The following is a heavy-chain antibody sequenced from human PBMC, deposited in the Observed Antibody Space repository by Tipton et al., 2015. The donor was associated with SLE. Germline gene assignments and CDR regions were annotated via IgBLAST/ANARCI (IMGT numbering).Heavy chain of an antibody. Sequence: QVQLVQSGPEVKKPGASVKVSCKASGYTFTSYDINWVRQATGQGLEWMGWMNPNSGNTGYAQKFQGRVTMTRNTSINTAYMELSSLRSEDTAVYYCAREGGDIVVVPAAIGWFDPWGQGTLVTVSS. D-gene: IGHD2-2*02. CDR3: AREGGDIVVVPAAIGWFDP. CDR2: MNPNSGNT. CDR1: GYTFTSYD. V-gene: IGHV1-8*01. J-gene: IGHJ5*02.